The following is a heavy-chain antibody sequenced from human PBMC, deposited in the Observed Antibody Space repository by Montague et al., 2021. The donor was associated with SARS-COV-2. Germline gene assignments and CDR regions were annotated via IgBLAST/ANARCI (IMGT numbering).Heavy chain of an antibody. CDR2: IYYSGST. D-gene: IGHD6-19*01. CDR1: GGSISSYY. J-gene: IGHJ3*02. CDR3: ARGSGWMGNAFDS. V-gene: IGHV4-59*01. Sequence: SETLSLTCTVSGGSISSYYWSWIRQPPGKGLEWIGYIYYSGSTNYNPSLKSRVTISVDKSKNQFSLKLSSVTAADTAVYYCARGSGWMGNAFDSWGQGTMVTVSS.